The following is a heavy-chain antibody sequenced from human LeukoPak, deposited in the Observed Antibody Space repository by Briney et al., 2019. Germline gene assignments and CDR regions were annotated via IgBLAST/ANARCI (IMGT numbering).Heavy chain of an antibody. D-gene: IGHD5/OR15-5a*01. Sequence: PSETLSLTCTVSGGSISSSSYYWGWIRQPPGKGLEWIGSIYYSGSTYYNPSLKSRVTISVDTSKNQFSLKLSSVTAADTAVYYCARDSVSYYFDYWGQGTLVTVSS. CDR3: ARDSVSYYFDY. V-gene: IGHV4-39*07. CDR1: GGSISSSSYY. J-gene: IGHJ4*02. CDR2: IYYSGST.